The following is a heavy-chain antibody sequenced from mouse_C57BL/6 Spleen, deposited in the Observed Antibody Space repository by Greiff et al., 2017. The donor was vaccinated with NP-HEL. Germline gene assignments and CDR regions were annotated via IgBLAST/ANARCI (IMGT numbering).Heavy chain of an antibody. J-gene: IGHJ4*01. V-gene: IGHV1-55*01. CDR3: ARRNWDVGAMDY. CDR2: IYPGSGST. CDR1: GYTFTSYW. Sequence: QVQLQQPGAELVKPGASVKMSCKASGYTFTSYWITWVKQRPGQGLAWIGDIYPGSGSTNYNEKFKSKATLTVDTSSSTAYMQLSSLTSEDSAVYYCARRNWDVGAMDYWGQGTSVTVSS. D-gene: IGHD4-1*01.